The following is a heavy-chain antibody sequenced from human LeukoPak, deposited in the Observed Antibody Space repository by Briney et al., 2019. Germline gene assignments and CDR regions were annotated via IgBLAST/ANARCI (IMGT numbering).Heavy chain of an antibody. CDR1: GDSMNVLS. D-gene: IGHD6-6*01. Sequence: SETLSLTCTVPGDSMNVLSWCWIRQSPGKRREWSAYIYDTGNTNTSPSLKRRVTLSVATSKKQFSLRLSSATAADTAVYYCARGVRVGFSSYYFDYWGQGTLVTVSS. CDR2: IYDTGNT. V-gene: IGHV4-59*11. J-gene: IGHJ4*02. CDR3: ARGVRVGFSSYYFDY.